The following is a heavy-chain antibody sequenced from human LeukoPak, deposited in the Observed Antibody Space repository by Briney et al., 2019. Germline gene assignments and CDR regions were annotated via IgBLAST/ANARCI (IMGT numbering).Heavy chain of an antibody. D-gene: IGHD6-13*01. CDR3: ARATAAGWYFDH. V-gene: IGHV4-59*01. Sequence: PSETLSLTCTVSGGSISSYYWSWIRRPPGKGLEWIGYIYYSGSTNYNPPLKSRVTISVDTSKNQFSLKLSSVTAADTAVYYCARATAAGWYFDHWGQGTLVTVSS. CDR1: GGSISSYY. J-gene: IGHJ4*02. CDR2: IYYSGST.